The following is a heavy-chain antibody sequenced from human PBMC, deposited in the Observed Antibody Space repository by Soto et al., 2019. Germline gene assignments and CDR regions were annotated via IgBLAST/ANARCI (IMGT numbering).Heavy chain of an antibody. J-gene: IGHJ5*02. CDR2: IVIGNGST. V-gene: IGHV1-58*02. Sequence: QLVQSGPEVQKPGTSVKVSCKASGFTFTSSAIHWVRQTRGQGLEWMGWIVIGNGSTIYAQKFQERVTITGEMSTSTAYMKLSSLRSEDTAVYYCAAYMAQPDPHNWVDPWGKGTLVTVSS. CDR1: GFTFTSSA. D-gene: IGHD3-10*01. CDR3: AAYMAQPDPHNWVDP.